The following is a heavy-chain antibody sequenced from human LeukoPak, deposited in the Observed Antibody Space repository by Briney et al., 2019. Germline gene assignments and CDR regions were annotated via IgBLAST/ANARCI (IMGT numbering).Heavy chain of an antibody. D-gene: IGHD3-9*01. V-gene: IGHV4-59*01. Sequence: SETLSLTCTVSGGSISSYYWSWIRLPPGKGLEWIGYLSKSGNTNYSPSLKSRVTIFGDTSKNQFFLKLSSVTAADTAMYYCARARYVNSFYAFDIWGQGTLGTVSS. CDR2: LSKSGNT. CDR1: GGSISSYY. CDR3: ARARYVNSFYAFDI. J-gene: IGHJ3*02.